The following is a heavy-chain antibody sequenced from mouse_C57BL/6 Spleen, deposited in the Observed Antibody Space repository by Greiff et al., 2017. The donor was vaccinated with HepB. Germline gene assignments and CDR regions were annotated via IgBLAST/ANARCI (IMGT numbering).Heavy chain of an antibody. CDR1: GFTFSSYG. V-gene: IGHV5-6*01. CDR3: ARHDGYTRDAMDY. CDR2: ISSGGSYT. Sequence: DVHLVESGGDLVKPGGSLKLSCAASGFTFSSYGMSWVRQTPDKRLEWVATISSGGSYTYYPDSVKGRFTISRDNAKNTLYLQMSSLKSEDTAMYYCARHDGYTRDAMDYWGQGTSVTVSS. D-gene: IGHD2-3*01. J-gene: IGHJ4*01.